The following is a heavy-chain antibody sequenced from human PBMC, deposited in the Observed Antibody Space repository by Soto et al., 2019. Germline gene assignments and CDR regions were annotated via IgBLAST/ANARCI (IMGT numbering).Heavy chain of an antibody. V-gene: IGHV4-39*01. J-gene: IGHJ3*02. CDR2: MYYSGST. Sequence: SETPSLTCTVSGGSISSRRYYWGWIRQPPGKGLEWIGSMYYSGSTYYNPSLKSRVTISVDTSKNQFSLKLSSVTAADTAVYYCARFNAIFGVVSRPGAFDIWGQGTMVTVSS. D-gene: IGHD3-3*01. CDR3: ARFNAIFGVVSRPGAFDI. CDR1: GGSISSRRYY.